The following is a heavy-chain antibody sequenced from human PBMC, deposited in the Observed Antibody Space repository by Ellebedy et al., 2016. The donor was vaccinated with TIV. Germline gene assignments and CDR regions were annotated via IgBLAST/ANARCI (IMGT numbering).Heavy chain of an antibody. Sequence: SVKVSCXASGGTFSNYAINWVRQAPGQGLEWMGGIIPIFGTAKYAQKFQDRVTITADESTSTAYMELSSLRSEDTAVYYCARGMVRGEYYYYGMDVWGQGTTVTVSS. CDR3: ARGMVRGEYYYYGMDV. V-gene: IGHV1-69*13. J-gene: IGHJ6*02. D-gene: IGHD3-10*01. CDR2: IIPIFGTA. CDR1: GGTFSNYA.